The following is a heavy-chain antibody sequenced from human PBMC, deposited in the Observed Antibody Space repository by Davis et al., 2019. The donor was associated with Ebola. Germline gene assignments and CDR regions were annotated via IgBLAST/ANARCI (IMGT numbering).Heavy chain of an antibody. V-gene: IGHV4-59*01. Sequence: SETLSLTCTVSGGSISSYYWSWIRQPPGKGLEWIGYIYYSGSTNYNPSLKSRVTISVDTSKNQFSLKLSSVTAADTAVYYCARVILQQQLAGADYGMDVWGQGTTVTVSS. CDR1: GGSISSYY. J-gene: IGHJ6*02. CDR3: ARVILQQQLAGADYGMDV. D-gene: IGHD6-13*01. CDR2: IYYSGST.